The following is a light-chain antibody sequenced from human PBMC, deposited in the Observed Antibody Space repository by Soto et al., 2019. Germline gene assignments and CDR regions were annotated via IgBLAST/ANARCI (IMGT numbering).Light chain of an antibody. CDR3: SSFAGGNVVL. CDR1: SSDIGGSNY. Sequence: QSALTQPPSASGSPGQSVTISCTGTSSDIGGSNYVSWYQQHPGKAPKLMIYEVTKRPSGVPDRFSGSKSGNTASLTVSGLQAEDEADYYCSSFAGGNVVLFGGGTKLTVL. CDR2: EVT. V-gene: IGLV2-8*01. J-gene: IGLJ2*01.